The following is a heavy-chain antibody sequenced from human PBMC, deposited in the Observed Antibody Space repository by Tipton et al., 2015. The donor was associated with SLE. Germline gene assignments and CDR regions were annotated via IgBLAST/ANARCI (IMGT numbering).Heavy chain of an antibody. V-gene: IGHV4-59*01. CDR1: GGSISSYY. J-gene: IGHJ5*02. CDR2: IYYSGST. CDR3: ARWGAQLGTDNWFDP. Sequence: TLSLTCTVSGGSISSYYWSWIRQPPGKGLEWNGYIYYSGSTNYNPSLKSRVTISVDTSKNQFSLKLSSVTAADTAVYYCARWGAQLGTDNWFDPWGQGTLVTVSS. D-gene: IGHD1-14*01.